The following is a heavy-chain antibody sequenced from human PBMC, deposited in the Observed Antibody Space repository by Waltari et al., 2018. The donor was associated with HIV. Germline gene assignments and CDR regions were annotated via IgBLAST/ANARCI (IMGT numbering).Heavy chain of an antibody. J-gene: IGHJ4*02. CDR3: ARDLTVTTTAFFDY. D-gene: IGHD4-17*01. Sequence: EVQLVESGGGLVKPGGSLRLSCGASGFHFSSYSMNWVRPAPGKGLVLVSSISSGSTYVYYADSLRGRFTTSRDDAQNSLYLQMNSLKAEDTAVYYCARDLTVTTTAFFDYWGQGTLVTVSS. CDR2: ISSGSTYV. V-gene: IGHV3-21*02. CDR1: GFHFSSYS.